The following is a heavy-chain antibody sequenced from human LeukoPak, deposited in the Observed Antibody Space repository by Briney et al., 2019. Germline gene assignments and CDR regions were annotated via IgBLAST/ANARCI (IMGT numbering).Heavy chain of an antibody. CDR1: GFTFSSYS. CDR2: ISSSSSYI. Sequence: GGSLRLSCAASGFTFSSYSMNWVRQAPGKGLEWVSSISSSSSYIYYADSVKGRFTISRDNAKNSLYLQMNSLRAEDTAVYYCARDSARYYDSSGYRDASDIWGQGTMVTVSS. D-gene: IGHD3-22*01. CDR3: ARDSARYYDSSGYRDASDI. V-gene: IGHV3-21*01. J-gene: IGHJ3*02.